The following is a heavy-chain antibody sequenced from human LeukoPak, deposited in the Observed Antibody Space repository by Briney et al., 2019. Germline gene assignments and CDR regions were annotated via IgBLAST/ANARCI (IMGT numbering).Heavy chain of an antibody. J-gene: IGHJ5*02. V-gene: IGHV5-51*01. CDR3: ARLQGEYIVASGTNWFDP. Sequence: GESLKISCKGSGYSFTSYWIGWVRQMPGKGLEWMGIIYPGDSDTRYSPSFQGLVTISADKSISTAYLQWSSLKASDTAMYYCARLQGEYIVASGTNWFDPWGQGTLVTVSS. D-gene: IGHD6-13*01. CDR1: GYSFTSYW. CDR2: IYPGDSDT.